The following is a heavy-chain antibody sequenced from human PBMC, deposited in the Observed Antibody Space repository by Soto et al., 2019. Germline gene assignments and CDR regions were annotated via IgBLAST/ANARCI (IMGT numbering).Heavy chain of an antibody. CDR3: ATRITVFGLLIPPFDP. Sequence: ASVKVSCKASGDTFTANYIHWVRQAPGQGFEWMGWINPKSDGTNYPQKFQGRVTMTRDTSLSTVYMTLTAADTAIYYCATRITVFGLLIPPFDPWGQGTQVTVSS. CDR1: GDTFTANY. J-gene: IGHJ5*02. D-gene: IGHD3-3*01. V-gene: IGHV1-2*02. CDR2: INPKSDGT.